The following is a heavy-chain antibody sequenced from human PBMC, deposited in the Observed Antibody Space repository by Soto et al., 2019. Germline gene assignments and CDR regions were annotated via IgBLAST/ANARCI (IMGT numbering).Heavy chain of an antibody. Sequence: EVQLLESGGGLVKPGGSLRISCAASGFAFSDAWMIWVRQSPREGLEWVGRIKSQIDGETVDYAAVVKGRFPSSREDSKNTLYLQMNSRTSEDTAVYYCTTFALLQVVVVHWGQGTPVTVSS. CDR1: GFAFSDAW. D-gene: IGHD2-15*01. J-gene: IGHJ4*02. CDR2: IKSQIDGETV. V-gene: IGHV3-15*07. CDR3: TTFALLQVVVVH.